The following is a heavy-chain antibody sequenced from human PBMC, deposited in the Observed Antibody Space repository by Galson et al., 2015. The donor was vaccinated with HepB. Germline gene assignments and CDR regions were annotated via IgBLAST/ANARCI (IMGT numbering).Heavy chain of an antibody. J-gene: IGHJ6*02. Sequence: SLRLSCAASGFTFSSYVMTWVRQAPGKGLEWVSGISGSGTNTYYADSVKGRFTVSRDNSKNTLYLQMNSLRVEDTAVYYCAATVTTGRGYYGMDVWGQGTTVTVSS. D-gene: IGHD4-17*01. CDR3: AATVTTGRGYYGMDV. V-gene: IGHV3-23*01. CDR1: GFTFSSYV. CDR2: ISGSGTNT.